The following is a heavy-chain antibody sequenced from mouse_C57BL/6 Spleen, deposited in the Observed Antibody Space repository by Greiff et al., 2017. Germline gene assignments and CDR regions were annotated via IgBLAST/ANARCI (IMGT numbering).Heavy chain of an antibody. CDR1: GYTFTDYY. V-gene: IGHV1-18*01. CDR2: INPNNGGT. J-gene: IGHJ2*01. CDR3: ARTSPDWDYFDY. D-gene: IGHD4-1*01. Sequence: EVQLQQSGPELVKPGASVKIPCKASGYTFTDYYMDWVKQSHGKSLEWIGDINPNNGGTIYNQKFKGKSTLTVDKSSSTAYMELRSLTSEDTAVYYCARTSPDWDYFDYWGQGTTLTVSS.